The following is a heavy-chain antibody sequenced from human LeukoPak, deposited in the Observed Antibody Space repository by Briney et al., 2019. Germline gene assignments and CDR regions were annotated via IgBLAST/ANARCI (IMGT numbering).Heavy chain of an antibody. J-gene: IGHJ5*02. Sequence: PGGSLRLSCAASGFTFSSYSMNWVRQAPGKGLEWISYISSSSSTIYYADSVKGRFTISRDNAKNSLYLQMNSLRGEDTAVYYCARDQRYSSGWSYSPFDPWGQGTLVTVSS. CDR1: GFTFSSYS. CDR3: ARDQRYSSGWSYSPFDP. V-gene: IGHV3-48*01. D-gene: IGHD6-19*01. CDR2: ISSSSSTI.